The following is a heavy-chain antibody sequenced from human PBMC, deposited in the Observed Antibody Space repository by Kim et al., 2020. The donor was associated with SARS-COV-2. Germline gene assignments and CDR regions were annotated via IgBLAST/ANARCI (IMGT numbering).Heavy chain of an antibody. J-gene: IGHJ4*02. V-gene: IGHV3-21*01. Sequence: GGSLRLSCAASGFTFSSYSMNWVRQAPGKGLEWVSSISSSSSYIYYADSVKGRFTISRDNAKNSLYLQMNSLRAEDTAVYYCARYSVVDGAYTLLFDYWGQGTLVTVSS. CDR1: GFTFSSYS. D-gene: IGHD3-16*01. CDR3: ARYSVVDGAYTLLFDY. CDR2: ISSSSSYI.